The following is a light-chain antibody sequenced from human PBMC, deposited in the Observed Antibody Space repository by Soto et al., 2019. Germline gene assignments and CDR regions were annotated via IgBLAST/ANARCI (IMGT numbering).Light chain of an antibody. CDR3: QSYDRSLGGLV. Sequence: QSVLTQPPSVSGAPGQRVTISCTGSSSNIGAGYDVHWYQQLPGTAPKLLIYGNSNRPSGVPDRFSGSKSGTSASLAITGLQAEDEADYFCQSYDRSLGGLVFGGGTKLTVL. CDR2: GNS. V-gene: IGLV1-40*01. J-gene: IGLJ3*02. CDR1: SSNIGAGYD.